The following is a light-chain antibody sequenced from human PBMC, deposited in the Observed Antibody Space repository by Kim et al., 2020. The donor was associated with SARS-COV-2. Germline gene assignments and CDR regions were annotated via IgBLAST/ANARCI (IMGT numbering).Light chain of an antibody. Sequence: SYELTLPPSVSVSPGQTASITCSGDKLGDKYACWYQQKPGQSPVLVISQDSKRPSGIPERFSGSNSGNTATLTISGTQAMDEADYYCQAWDSSVVFGGGT. CDR1: KLGDKY. CDR2: QDS. J-gene: IGLJ2*01. CDR3: QAWDSSVV. V-gene: IGLV3-1*01.